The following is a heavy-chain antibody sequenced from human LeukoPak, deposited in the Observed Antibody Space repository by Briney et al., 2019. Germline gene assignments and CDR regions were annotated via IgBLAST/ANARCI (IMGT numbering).Heavy chain of an antibody. Sequence: PSETLSLTCTVSGGSISSSSYYWGWIRQPPGKGLEWIGSIYYSGSTYYNPSLKSRVTISVDTSKNQFSLKLSSVTAADTAVYYCARLPGRGVDAFDIWGQGTMVTVSS. CDR3: ARLPGRGVDAFDI. D-gene: IGHD2-15*01. CDR2: IYYSGST. CDR1: GGSISSSSYY. V-gene: IGHV4-39*01. J-gene: IGHJ3*02.